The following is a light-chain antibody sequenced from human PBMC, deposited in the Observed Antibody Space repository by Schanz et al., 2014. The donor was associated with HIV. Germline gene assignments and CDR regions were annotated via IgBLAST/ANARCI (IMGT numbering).Light chain of an antibody. CDR1: QGISSY. J-gene: IGKJ2*01. Sequence: DIQMTQSPSTLSASVGDRVTITCRASQGISSYLAWYQQKPGKAPKLLIYAASTLQSGVPSRFSGSGSGTEFTLTISSLQPDDFATYYCQQYNSYSLYTFGQGTKLEIK. CDR2: AAS. CDR3: QQYNSYSLYT. V-gene: IGKV1-9*01.